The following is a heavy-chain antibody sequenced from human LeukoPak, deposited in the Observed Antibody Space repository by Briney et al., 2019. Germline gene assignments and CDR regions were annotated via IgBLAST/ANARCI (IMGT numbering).Heavy chain of an antibody. CDR2: INTNTGNP. CDR1: GYTFTSYA. D-gene: IGHD5-12*01. CDR3: ARAGEGYDHQRGDWFDP. V-gene: IGHV7-4-1*02. Sequence: GASVKVSCKASGYTFTSYAMNWVRQAPGQGLEWMGWINTNTGNPTYAQSFTGRFVFSLDTSVSTAYLQISSLKAEDTAVYYCARAGEGYDHQRGDWFDPWGQGTLVTVSS. J-gene: IGHJ5*02.